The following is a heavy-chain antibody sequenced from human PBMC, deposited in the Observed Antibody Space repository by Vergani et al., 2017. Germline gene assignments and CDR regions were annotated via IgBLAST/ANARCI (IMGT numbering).Heavy chain of an antibody. CDR3: AGIAVAGLTHWYFDL. V-gene: IGHV4-4*07. CDR2: IYTSGST. Sequence: QVQLQESGPGLVKPSETLSLTCTVSGGSISSYYWSWIRQPAGKGLEWIGRIYTSGSTNYNPSLKSRVTMSVDTSKNQFSLKLSSVTAADTAVYYCAGIAVAGLTHWYFDLWGRGTLVTVSS. D-gene: IGHD6-19*01. CDR1: GGSISSYY. J-gene: IGHJ2*01.